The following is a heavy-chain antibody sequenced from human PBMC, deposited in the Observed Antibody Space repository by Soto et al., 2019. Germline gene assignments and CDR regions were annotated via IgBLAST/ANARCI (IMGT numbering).Heavy chain of an antibody. CDR1: GYTFTAYH. Sequence: QVRLVQSGAEVKEPGDSVRVSCEACGYTFTAYHIHWVRQAPGQGLEWMGWINPKFGDTGYAQDFQGRVSMTSDMSISTVYMELSRLTSDDTAIYYCARNMDYYYGRGSGNGHGVWGQGTTVTVFS. J-gene: IGHJ6*02. CDR3: ARNMDYYYGRGSGNGHGV. V-gene: IGHV1-2*02. D-gene: IGHD3-10*02. CDR2: INPKFGDT.